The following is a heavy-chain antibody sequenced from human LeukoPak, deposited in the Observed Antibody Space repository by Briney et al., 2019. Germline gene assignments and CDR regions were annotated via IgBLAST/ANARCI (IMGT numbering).Heavy chain of an antibody. J-gene: IGHJ4*02. V-gene: IGHV4-39*07. Sequence: SETLSLTCTVSGGSISSSSYYWGWIRQPPGKGLEWIGSIYYSGSTYYNPSLKSRVTISVDTSKSQFSLRLSSVTAADTAVYFCARGISSGYLYYLDHWDEGNLVTVSS. CDR1: GGSISSSSYY. D-gene: IGHD3-22*01. CDR2: IYYSGST. CDR3: ARGISSGYLYYLDH.